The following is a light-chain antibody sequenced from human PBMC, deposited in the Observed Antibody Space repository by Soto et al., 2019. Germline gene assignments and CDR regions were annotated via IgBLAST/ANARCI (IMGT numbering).Light chain of an antibody. J-gene: IGLJ1*01. CDR2: EVT. V-gene: IGLV2-14*03. CDR1: SSDVGGYNF. Sequence: QSVLTQPASVSGSPGPSITVSCTGTSSDVGGYNFVSWYQQHPGKAPKLMIYEVTSRPSGVSNRFSGSKSGNTASLTISGLQAEDEADYYCNSYTTSSTLVFGTGTKLTVL. CDR3: NSYTTSSTLV.